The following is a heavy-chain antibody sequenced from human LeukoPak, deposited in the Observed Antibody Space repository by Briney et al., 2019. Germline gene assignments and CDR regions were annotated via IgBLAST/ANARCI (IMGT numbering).Heavy chain of an antibody. V-gene: IGHV3-23*01. D-gene: IGHD2-2*01. CDR1: GFTFSSYA. J-gene: IGHJ4*02. Sequence: PGGSLRLSCAAPGFTFSSYAMSWVRQAPGKRLEWVSAISGSGGSTYYADSVKGRFTISRDNSKNTLYLQMNSLRAEDTAVYYCAIGADQYQLLSVYDYWGQGTLVTVSS. CDR3: AIGADQYQLLSVYDY. CDR2: ISGSGGST.